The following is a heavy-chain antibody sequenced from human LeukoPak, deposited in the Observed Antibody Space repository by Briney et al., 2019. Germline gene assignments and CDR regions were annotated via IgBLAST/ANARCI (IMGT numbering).Heavy chain of an antibody. CDR2: IWYDGGNK. D-gene: IGHD4-23*01. V-gene: IGHV3-30*02. J-gene: IGHJ4*02. CDR3: AKDHGGNSWYYFDF. CDR1: GLSFNSCG. Sequence: GGSLRLSCVASGLSFNSCGMTWVRQAPGKGLEWVAFIWYDGGNKYYADSVKGRFTISRDNSKNAVYLQMDSLRAEDTAIYYCAKDHGGNSWYYFDFWGQGTLVTVSS.